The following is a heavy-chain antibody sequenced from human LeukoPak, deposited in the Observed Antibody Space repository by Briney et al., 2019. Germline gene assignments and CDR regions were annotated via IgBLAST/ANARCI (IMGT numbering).Heavy chain of an antibody. V-gene: IGHV3-23*01. CDR1: GFTFSLYR. CDR2: ISGSGGST. J-gene: IGHJ4*02. D-gene: IGHD3-22*01. Sequence: GGSLRLSCAASGFTFSLYRMNWVRQAPGKGLEWVSAISGSGGSTYYADSVKGRFTISRDNSKNTLYLQMNSLRAEDTAVYYCAKASAMIVVVSKHFDYWGQGTLVTVSS. CDR3: AKASAMIVVVSKHFDY.